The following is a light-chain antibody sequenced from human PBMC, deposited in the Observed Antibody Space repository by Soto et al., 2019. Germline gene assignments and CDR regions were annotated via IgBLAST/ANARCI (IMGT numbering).Light chain of an antibody. CDR2: DVS. CDR1: SSDIGYYNS. CDR3: CSYRSDKTFG. Sequence: QSVLTQPDSVSGSPGKSITISCSGTSSDIGYYNSVSWYQQHPGKAPKLMIFDVSDRPSGLSNPFSASLSGTTASLTISGLQADDEDDYYCCSYRSDKTFGFGGGTKVTVL. J-gene: IGLJ2*01. V-gene: IGLV2-14*03.